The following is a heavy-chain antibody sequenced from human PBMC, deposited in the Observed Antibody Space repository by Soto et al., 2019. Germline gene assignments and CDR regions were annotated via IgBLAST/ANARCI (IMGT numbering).Heavy chain of an antibody. V-gene: IGHV3-21*01. Sequence: GGSLRLSCASSGFPFSSYSMNWVRQAPGKGLEWVSSISSSSSYIYYADSVKGRFTISRDNAKSSLYLQMNSLRAEDTAVYYCARDPTAVTSRFDPWGQGTLVTVSS. CDR3: ARDPTAVTSRFDP. D-gene: IGHD4-4*01. CDR1: GFPFSSYS. J-gene: IGHJ5*02. CDR2: ISSSSSYI.